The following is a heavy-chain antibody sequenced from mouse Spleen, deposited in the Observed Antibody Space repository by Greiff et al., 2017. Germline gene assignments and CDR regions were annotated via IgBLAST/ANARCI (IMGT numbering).Heavy chain of an antibody. V-gene: IGHV1S135*01. D-gene: IGHD2-3*01. CDR2: IDPYNGGT. CDR3: TTLLPGFAY. CDR1: GYSFTDYN. Sequence: VQLQQSGPELVKPGASVKVSCKASGYSFTDYNMYWVKQSHGKSLEWIGYIDPYNGGTSYNQKFKDKATLTVDKSSSTAYMQLSSPTSEDSAVYYCTTLLPGFAYWGQGTLVTVSA. J-gene: IGHJ3*01.